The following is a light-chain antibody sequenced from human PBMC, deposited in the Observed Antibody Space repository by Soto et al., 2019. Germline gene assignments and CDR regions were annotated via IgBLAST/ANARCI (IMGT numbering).Light chain of an antibody. Sequence: QSALTQPRSVSGSPGQSVTISCTGTSSNVGGYNYVSWYQQHPGKVPKLLIYDVTNRPSGVPDRFSGSKSGNRASLPISGLQSEDEADYYCCSYEGTYTSDVFGTGTKLTVL. J-gene: IGLJ1*01. CDR3: CSYEGTYTSDV. CDR1: SSNVGGYNY. V-gene: IGLV2-11*01. CDR2: DVT.